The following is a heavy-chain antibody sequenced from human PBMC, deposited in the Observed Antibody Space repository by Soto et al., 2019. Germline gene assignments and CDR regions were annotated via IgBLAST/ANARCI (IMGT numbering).Heavy chain of an antibody. D-gene: IGHD3-22*01. CDR1: GFTFSSYW. V-gene: IGHV3-7*01. Sequence: GGSLRLSCAASGFTFSSYWMSWVRQAPGKGLEWVANIKQDGSEKYYVDSVKGRFTISRDNAKNSLYLQMNSLRAEDTAVYYCARGRRTYYYETFDTWGQGTLVTVSS. CDR2: IKQDGSEK. CDR3: ARGRRTYYYETFDT. J-gene: IGHJ5*02.